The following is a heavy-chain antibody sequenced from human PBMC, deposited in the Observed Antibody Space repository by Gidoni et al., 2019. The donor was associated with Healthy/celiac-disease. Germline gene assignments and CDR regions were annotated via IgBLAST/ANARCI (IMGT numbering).Heavy chain of an antibody. CDR1: GGSCGGYY. CDR2: INHSGST. CDR3: ARFYRELVPAAIEGAWFDP. J-gene: IGHJ5*02. D-gene: IGHD2-2*01. Sequence: QVQLQQWGAGLLKPSETLSLTCAVYGGSCGGYYWTWIRQPPGKGLEWIGEINHSGSTNYNPSLKSRVTISVDTSKNQFSLKLSSVTAADTAVYYCARFYRELVPAAIEGAWFDPWGQGTLVTVSS. V-gene: IGHV4-34*01.